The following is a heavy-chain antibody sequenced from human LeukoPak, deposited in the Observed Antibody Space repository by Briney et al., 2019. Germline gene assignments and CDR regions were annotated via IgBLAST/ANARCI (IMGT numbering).Heavy chain of an antibody. CDR3: ARSGSSWYRFDY. J-gene: IGHJ4*02. CDR1: GFTFSSYA. Sequence: PGGSLRLSCAVSGFTFSSYAMSWVRQPPGKGLEWVSVISGSGSSTYSADSVKGRFTISRDNSKNTLFLQMNSLRAEDTAVYYCARSGSSWYRFDYWGQGTLVTVSS. V-gene: IGHV3-23*01. D-gene: IGHD6-13*01. CDR2: ISGSGSST.